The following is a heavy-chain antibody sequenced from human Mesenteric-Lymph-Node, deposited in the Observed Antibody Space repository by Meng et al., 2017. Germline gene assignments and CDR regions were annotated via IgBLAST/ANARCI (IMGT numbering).Heavy chain of an antibody. CDR2: INLNSGGT. Sequence: QVQLVQSGAAVKKPGASVKVPCKSSGYTFTGYYMHWVRQAPGQGLEWMGRINLNSGGTNYAQKFQGKVTMTWDTSISAAQMELSSLRSDDTAVYYCAAFYYESSGYFRADYWGQGILVTVSS. J-gene: IGHJ4*02. CDR1: GYTFTGYY. V-gene: IGHV1-2*06. CDR3: AAFYYESSGYFRADY. D-gene: IGHD3-22*01.